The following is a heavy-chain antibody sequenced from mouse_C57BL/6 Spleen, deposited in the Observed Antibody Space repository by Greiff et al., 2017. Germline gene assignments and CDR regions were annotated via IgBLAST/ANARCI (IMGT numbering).Heavy chain of an antibody. V-gene: IGHV1-64*01. J-gene: IGHJ2*01. Sequence: QVQLQQPGAELVKPGASVKLSCKASGYTFTSYWMHWVKQRPGQGLEWIGMIHPNSGSTNYNEKFKSKATLTVDKSSSTAYMQLSSLTSEDSAVYYCSKEEPIYYDYGRVDYWGQGTTLTVSS. CDR3: SKEEPIYYDYGRVDY. CDR2: IHPNSGST. CDR1: GYTFTSYW. D-gene: IGHD2-4*01.